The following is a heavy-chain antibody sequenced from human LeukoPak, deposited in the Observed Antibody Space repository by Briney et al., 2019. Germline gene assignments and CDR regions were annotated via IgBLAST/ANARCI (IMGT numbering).Heavy chain of an antibody. CDR1: GYTLTELS. Sequence: ASVKVSCTVSGYTLTELSMHWVRQAPGKGLEWMGGFDPEDGETIYAQKFQGRVTMTEDTSTDTAYLELSSLRSEDTAVYYCATGYEFRVPTFDYWGQGTLVTVSS. V-gene: IGHV1-24*01. D-gene: IGHD5-12*01. CDR2: FDPEDGET. J-gene: IGHJ4*02. CDR3: ATGYEFRVPTFDY.